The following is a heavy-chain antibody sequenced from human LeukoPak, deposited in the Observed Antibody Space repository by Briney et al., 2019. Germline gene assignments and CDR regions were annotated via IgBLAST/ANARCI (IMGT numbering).Heavy chain of an antibody. Sequence: SGPSPRLSCAASGFTFSSYSMNWVRQAPGKGLEWVSSISSSSSYIYYADTVKGRFTISRDNAKNSLYLQMNSLRAEDTAVYCCARGYYYGSGSPGYWGQGTLVTVSS. CDR2: ISSSSSYI. CDR3: ARGYYYGSGSPGY. CDR1: GFTFSSYS. J-gene: IGHJ4*02. V-gene: IGHV3-21*01. D-gene: IGHD3-10*01.